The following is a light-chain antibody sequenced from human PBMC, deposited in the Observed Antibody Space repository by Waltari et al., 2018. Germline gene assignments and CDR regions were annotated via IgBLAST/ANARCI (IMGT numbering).Light chain of an antibody. CDR2: KEN. CDR1: TLPRQD. V-gene: IGLV3-25*03. CDR3: QSADRNGVV. Sequence: SYKLTQAPSVSVSPGQMARITCSGETLPRQDSYWYQQKPGEAPVMVIFKENERPSGIPERFSGSSSGTTVTLTISGVQAEDEADYFCQSADRNGVVFGGGTKLTVL. J-gene: IGLJ3*02.